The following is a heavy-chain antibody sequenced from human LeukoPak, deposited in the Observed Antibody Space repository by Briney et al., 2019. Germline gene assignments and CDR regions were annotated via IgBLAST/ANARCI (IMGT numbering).Heavy chain of an antibody. V-gene: IGHV3-20*04. CDR1: GFTFNDYG. J-gene: IGHJ4*02. CDR3: AREYSSGWYDGSFDY. D-gene: IGHD6-19*01. CDR2: INWNGGST. Sequence: GGSLRLSCEASGFTFNDYGMSWVGQAPGKGLEWVSGINWNGGSTGYADSVKGRFTISGDNAKNSLYLQMNSLRAEDTALYYCAREYSSGWYDGSFDYWGQGTLVTVSS.